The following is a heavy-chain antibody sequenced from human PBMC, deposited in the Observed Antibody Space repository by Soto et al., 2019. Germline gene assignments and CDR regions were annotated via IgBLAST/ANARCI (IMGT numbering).Heavy chain of an antibody. V-gene: IGHV1-2*02. D-gene: IGHD6-13*01. CDR3: ARPYSSSWYYYHYGMDV. CDR2: INPNSGGT. CDR1: GYTFTGYY. J-gene: IGHJ6*02. Sequence: GASVKVSCKASGYTFTGYYMHWVRQSPVQGLEWMGWINPNSGGTNYAQKFQGRVTMTRDTSISTAYMELSRLRSDDTAVYYCARPYSSSWYYYHYGMDVWGQGTTVTVSS.